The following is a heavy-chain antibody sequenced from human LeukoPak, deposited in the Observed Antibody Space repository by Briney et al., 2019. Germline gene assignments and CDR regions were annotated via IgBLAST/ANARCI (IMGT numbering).Heavy chain of an antibody. CDR2: INTDGSST. J-gene: IGHJ2*01. Sequence: GGSLRLSCAASGFTFSSYWMHWVRQAPGKGLVWVSRINTDGSSTSYADSVKGRFTISRDNAKNTLYLQMNSLRAEDTAVYYCARDDYGDYADDYWYFDLWGRGTLVTVSS. CDR3: ARDDYGDYADDYWYFDL. D-gene: IGHD4-17*01. V-gene: IGHV3-74*01. CDR1: GFTFSSYW.